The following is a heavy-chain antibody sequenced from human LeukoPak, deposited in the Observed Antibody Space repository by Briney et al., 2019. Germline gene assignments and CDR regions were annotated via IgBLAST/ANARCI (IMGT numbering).Heavy chain of an antibody. D-gene: IGHD3-10*01. CDR1: GYTFTGYY. V-gene: IGHV1-2*02. Sequence: AASVKVSCKASGYTFTGYYMHWVRQAPGQGLEWMGWINPNSGGTNYAQKFQGRVTMTRDTSISTAYMELSRLRSDDTAVYYCARGITMVRGVLAGYWGQGTLVTVSS. J-gene: IGHJ4*02. CDR3: ARGITMVRGVLAGY. CDR2: INPNSGGT.